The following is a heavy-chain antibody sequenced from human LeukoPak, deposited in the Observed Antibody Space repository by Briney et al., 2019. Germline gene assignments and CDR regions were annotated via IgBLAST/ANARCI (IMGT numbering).Heavy chain of an antibody. J-gene: IGHJ6*02. CDR3: ARLRSGYYYYYGMDV. V-gene: IGHV1-46*01. D-gene: IGHD3-3*01. Sequence: GASVTVSCQPSGYTFTSYYMHWVRQAPGLGREWMGVINPSGGRTNYAQQLLGRVTMTRDTATSTIYMELSSLRAEDTAVYYCARLRSGYYYYYGMDVWGQGTTVTVSS. CDR1: GYTFTSYY. CDR2: INPSGGRT.